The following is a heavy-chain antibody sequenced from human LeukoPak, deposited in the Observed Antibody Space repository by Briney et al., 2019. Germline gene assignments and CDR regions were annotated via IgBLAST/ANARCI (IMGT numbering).Heavy chain of an antibody. V-gene: IGHV3-23*01. CDR1: GFTFSNYA. Sequence: GGSLRLSCAASGFTFSNYAMSWVRQAPGKGLEWVSTISGSGGSTYYADSVKGRFTFSRDNSKNTLYLQMNSLRAEDTAVYYCAKAPLGNSWAPTSYYYYGMDVWGQGTTVTVSS. J-gene: IGHJ6*02. D-gene: IGHD6-13*01. CDR2: ISGSGGST. CDR3: AKAPLGNSWAPTSYYYYGMDV.